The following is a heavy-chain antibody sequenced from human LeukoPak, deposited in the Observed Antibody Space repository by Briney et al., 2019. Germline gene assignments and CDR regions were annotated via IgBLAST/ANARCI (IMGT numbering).Heavy chain of an antibody. V-gene: IGHV3-23*01. CDR3: ARDFSARGPPRGLLDY. D-gene: IGHD1-26*01. CDR2: ISGSGGST. Sequence: SGGSLRLSCAASGFTFSSYAMSWVRQAPGKGLEWVSAISGSGGSTYYADSVKGRFTISRDNSKNTLYLQMNSLRAEDTAVYYCARDFSARGPPRGLLDYWGQGTLVTVSS. CDR1: GFTFSSYA. J-gene: IGHJ4*02.